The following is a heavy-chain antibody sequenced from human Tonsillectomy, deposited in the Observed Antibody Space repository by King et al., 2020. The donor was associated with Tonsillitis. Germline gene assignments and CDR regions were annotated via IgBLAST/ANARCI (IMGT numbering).Heavy chain of an antibody. CDR2: IWYDGSNK. D-gene: IGHD3-22*01. CDR3: ARDGDDGSGYYYAAAEY. J-gene: IGHJ4*02. V-gene: IGHV3-33*01. CDR1: GFTFIDYG. Sequence: QLVQSGGGVVQPGRSLRLSCTTSGFTFIDYGMHWVRQAPGKGLEWVAVIWYDGSNKNYADSVKGRFTISRDDSKNTLYLQMSSLRAEDTAVYYCARDGDDGSGYYYAAAEYWGQGPLVTVSS.